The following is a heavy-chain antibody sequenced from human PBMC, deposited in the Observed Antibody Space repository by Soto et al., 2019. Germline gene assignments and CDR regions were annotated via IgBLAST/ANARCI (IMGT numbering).Heavy chain of an antibody. V-gene: IGHV4-39*01. CDR1: GGSISSSSYY. Sequence: PSETLSLTCTVSGGSISSSSYYWGWIRQPPGKGLEWIGSIYYSGSTYYNPSLKSRVTISVDTSKNQFSLKLSSVTAADTAVYYCARLIYGDYGGYYYGMDVWGQGTTVT. CDR3: ARLIYGDYGGYYYGMDV. CDR2: IYYSGST. J-gene: IGHJ6*02. D-gene: IGHD4-17*01.